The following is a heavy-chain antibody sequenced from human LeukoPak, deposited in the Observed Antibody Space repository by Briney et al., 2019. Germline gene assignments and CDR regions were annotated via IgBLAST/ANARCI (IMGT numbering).Heavy chain of an antibody. CDR1: GYTFTSYY. CDR2: IIPIFGTA. D-gene: IGHD1-1*01. Sequence: SVKDSCKASGYTFTSYYMHWVRQAPGQGLEWMGGIIPIFGTANYAQKFQGRVTITTDESTSTAYMELSSLRSEDTAVYYCARDRRKGVSQLGDWFDPWGQGTLVTVSS. J-gene: IGHJ5*02. CDR3: ARDRRKGVSQLGDWFDP. V-gene: IGHV1-69*05.